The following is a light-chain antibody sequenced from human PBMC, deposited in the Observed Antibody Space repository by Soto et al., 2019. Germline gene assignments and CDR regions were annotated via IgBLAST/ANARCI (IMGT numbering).Light chain of an antibody. J-gene: IGLJ3*02. Sequence: QLVLTQPASVSGSPGQSITISCTGTSSDIGGYNFVSWYQQHPGNAPNLIIYDVASRPSGVSDRFSGSKSGNAASLTISGLQAEDEALYYCNSYTTSGAIVFGGGTKVTVL. V-gene: IGLV2-14*03. CDR1: SSDIGGYNF. CDR3: NSYTTSGAIV. CDR2: DVA.